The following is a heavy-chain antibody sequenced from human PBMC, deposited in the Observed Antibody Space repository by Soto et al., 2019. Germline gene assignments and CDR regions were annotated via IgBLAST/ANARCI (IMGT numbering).Heavy chain of an antibody. CDR1: GYTFTSYY. V-gene: IGHV1-46*01. CDR3: ARQTWVGYCSGGSCYPYGMDV. J-gene: IGHJ6*02. D-gene: IGHD2-15*01. CDR2: INPSGGST. Sequence: ASVKVSCKASGYTFTSYYMHWVRQAPGQGLEWMGIINPSGGSTSYAQKFQGRVTMTRDTSTSTVYMGLSSLRSEDTAVYYCARQTWVGYCSGGSCYPYGMDVWGQGTTVTVSS.